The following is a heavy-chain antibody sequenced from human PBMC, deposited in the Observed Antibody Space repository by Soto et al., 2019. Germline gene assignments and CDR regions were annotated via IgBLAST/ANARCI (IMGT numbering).Heavy chain of an antibody. V-gene: IGHV3-11*06. CDR1: GFTFGDYS. CDR3: ARDRSRVVTAFDS. Sequence: QVQLVESGGGLVKPGGSLRLSCAASGFTFGDYSLNWIRQAPGKGLEWISYISSSSSYTNYADSVKGRFTISRDNAKNTLYLEMKSLRADDTAVYYCARDRSRVVTAFDSWGRGTLVTVSS. D-gene: IGHD2-21*02. CDR2: ISSSSSYT. J-gene: IGHJ4*02.